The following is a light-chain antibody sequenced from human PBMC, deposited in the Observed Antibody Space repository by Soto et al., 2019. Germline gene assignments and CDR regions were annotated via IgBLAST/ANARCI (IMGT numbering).Light chain of an antibody. J-gene: IGKJ1*01. Sequence: EIVLTQSPGTLSLSPGERAPLSCRARKSVSINYLTWSQQNPGQAPRLLIYDASTRATGIPDRFSGSGAGTEFALTLSRLEPEDFAVYYCQQYGSSPQPFGQATKV. CDR2: DAS. V-gene: IGKV3-20*01. CDR3: QQYGSSPQP. CDR1: KSVSINY.